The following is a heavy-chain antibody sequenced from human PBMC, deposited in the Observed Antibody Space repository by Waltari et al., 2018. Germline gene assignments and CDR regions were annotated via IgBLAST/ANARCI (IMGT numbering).Heavy chain of an antibody. CDR1: GGSIIRSGYY. J-gene: IGHJ5*02. CDR2: IFYSGAT. Sequence: QVQLQESGPGLVKSSETLSLTCTVSGGSIIRSGYYWGWVRRPPGKGLEWIANIFYSGATYYSPSLRRRATISLDTSKNQFSLRLTSVTAADTAVYYCARALAPKWFDPWGRGTLVTVPS. CDR3: ARALAPKWFDP. V-gene: IGHV4-39*07.